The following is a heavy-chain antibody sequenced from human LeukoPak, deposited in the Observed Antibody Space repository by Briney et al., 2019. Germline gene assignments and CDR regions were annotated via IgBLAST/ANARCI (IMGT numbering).Heavy chain of an antibody. CDR3: AKDRRLAAFDY. V-gene: IGHV3-21*04. CDR1: GFTFSDHS. J-gene: IGHJ4*02. CDR2: ISSSSSYI. Sequence: GGSLRLSCAASGFTFSDHSMNWVRQAPGKGLEWVSSISSSSSYIYYADSMKGRFTISRDNSKNTLYLQMNSLRAEDTAVYYCAKDRRLAAFDYGGQGTLVTVSS. D-gene: IGHD6-25*01.